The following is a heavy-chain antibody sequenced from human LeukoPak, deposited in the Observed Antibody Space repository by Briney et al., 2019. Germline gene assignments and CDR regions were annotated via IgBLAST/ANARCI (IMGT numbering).Heavy chain of an antibody. CDR1: GYTFTSYG. Sequence: ASVKVSCKASGYTFTSYGISWVRQAPGQGLEWMGWISAYNGNTNYAQKLQGRVTMTTDTSTSTAYMELRSLRSDDTAVYYCARIHSGYYYDNYYYGMDVWGQGTTVTVSS. J-gene: IGHJ6*02. CDR2: ISAYNGNT. D-gene: IGHD3-22*01. V-gene: IGHV1-18*01. CDR3: ARIHSGYYYDNYYYGMDV.